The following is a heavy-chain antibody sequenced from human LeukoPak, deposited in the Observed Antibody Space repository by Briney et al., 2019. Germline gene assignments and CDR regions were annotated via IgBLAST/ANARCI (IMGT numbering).Heavy chain of an antibody. CDR3: ARDRRRSMATNLGEIDY. CDR2: INHSGST. J-gene: IGHJ4*02. D-gene: IGHD5-24*01. CDR1: GGSFSGYY. V-gene: IGHV4-34*01. Sequence: SETLSLTCAVYGGSFSGYYWSWLRQPPGKGLEWIGEINHSGSTNYNPSLKSRVTISVDTSKNQFSLKLSSVTAADTAVYYCARDRRRSMATNLGEIDYWGQGTLVTVSS.